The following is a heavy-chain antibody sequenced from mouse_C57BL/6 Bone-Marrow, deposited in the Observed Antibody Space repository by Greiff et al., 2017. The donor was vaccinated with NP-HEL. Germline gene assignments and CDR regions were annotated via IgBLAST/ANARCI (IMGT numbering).Heavy chain of an antibody. CDR2: INPGSGGT. CDR3: AREEYYYGSSYRFAY. CDR1: GYAFTNYL. V-gene: IGHV1-54*01. D-gene: IGHD1-1*01. J-gene: IGHJ3*01. Sequence: LQESGAELVRPGTSVKVSCKASGYAFTNYLIEWVKQRPGQGLEWIGVINPGSGGTNYNEKFKGKATLTADKSSSTAYMQLSSLTSEDSAVYFCAREEYYYGSSYRFAYWGQGTLVTVSA.